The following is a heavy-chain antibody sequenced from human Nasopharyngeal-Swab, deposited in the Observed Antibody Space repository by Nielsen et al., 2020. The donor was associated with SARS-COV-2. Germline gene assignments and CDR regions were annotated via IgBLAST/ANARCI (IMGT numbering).Heavy chain of an antibody. CDR3: ARDLEYSSLSVYFDY. CDR2: IIPIFGTA. J-gene: IGHJ4*02. D-gene: IGHD6-6*01. CDR1: GGTFSSYA. Sequence: SVKVSCKASGGTFSSYAISWVRQAPGQGLEWMGGIIPIFGTANYAQKFQGRVKITADESTSTAYMELSSLRSEDTAVYYCARDLEYSSLSVYFDYWGQGTLVTVSS. V-gene: IGHV1-69*13.